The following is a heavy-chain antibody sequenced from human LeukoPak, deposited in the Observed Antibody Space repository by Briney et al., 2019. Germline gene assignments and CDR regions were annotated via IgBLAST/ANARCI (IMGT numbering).Heavy chain of an antibody. D-gene: IGHD6-13*01. CDR2: IKEDGSEK. J-gene: IGHJ4*02. Sequence: GGSLRLSCAASGFTFSNYWMSWVRQAPGKGLEWVANIKEDGSEKYYVDSVKGRFTISRDNARNSLYLQINSLRAEDTAVYYCASGRQLGYWGQGTLVTVSS. CDR3: ASGRQLGY. CDR1: GFTFSNYW. V-gene: IGHV3-7*01.